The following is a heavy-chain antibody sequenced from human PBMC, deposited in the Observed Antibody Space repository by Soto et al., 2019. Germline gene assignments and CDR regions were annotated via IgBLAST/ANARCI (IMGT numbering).Heavy chain of an antibody. CDR3: ARDHGTVAPSDYYYYGMDV. CDR1: GLTFSDYY. V-gene: IGHV3-11*01. Sequence: GSLRLSCAASGLTFSDYYMSWIRQAPGKGLEWVSYISSSGSTIYYADSVKGRFTISRDNAKNSLYLQMNSLRAEDTAVYYCARDHGTVAPSDYYYYGMDVWGQGTTGTVSS. CDR2: ISSSGSTI. D-gene: IGHD6-19*01. J-gene: IGHJ6*02.